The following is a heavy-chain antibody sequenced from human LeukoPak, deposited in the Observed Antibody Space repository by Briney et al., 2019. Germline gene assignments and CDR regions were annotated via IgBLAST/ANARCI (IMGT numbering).Heavy chain of an antibody. CDR3: ARDQGRRTFDY. J-gene: IGHJ4*02. Sequence: EASVKVSCKASGYTFTRYGFSWLRPAPGQGLEWMGWISAYNGHTNDAQKLQGRVTMTTDTSTSTAYMELRSLRYDDTAVYSCARDQGRRTFDYWGQGTLVTVSS. V-gene: IGHV1-18*01. CDR2: ISAYNGHT. CDR1: GYTFTRYG.